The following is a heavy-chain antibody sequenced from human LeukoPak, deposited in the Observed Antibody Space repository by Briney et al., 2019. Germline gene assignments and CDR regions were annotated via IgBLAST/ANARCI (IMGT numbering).Heavy chain of an antibody. D-gene: IGHD6-6*01. CDR1: GFTFSTFA. CDR3: ARDSGFSGTQRGEY. CDR2: LSYDGSSK. V-gene: IGHV3-30*04. J-gene: IGHJ4*02. Sequence: PGGSLRLSCAASGFTFSTFAMHWVRQAPGKGLEWVAILSYDGSSKYYADSVKGRFTISRDNSKNTLYLQMNSLRAEDTAVYYCARDSGFSGTQRGEYWGQGTLVTVSS.